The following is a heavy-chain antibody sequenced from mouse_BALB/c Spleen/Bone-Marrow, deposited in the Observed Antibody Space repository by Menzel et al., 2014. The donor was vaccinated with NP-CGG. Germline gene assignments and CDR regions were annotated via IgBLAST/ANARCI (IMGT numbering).Heavy chain of an antibody. Sequence: EVQLQQSGPELVKPGASVKMSCKASGYTFTDYYMKWVKQSHGKGLEWIGDINPINGDTFYNQKFKGKATLTVDRSSSTAYMQLDSLTSEDSAVYYCAMGVRFYWYFDVWGAGTTVTVSS. D-gene: IGHD2-3*01. J-gene: IGHJ1*01. CDR2: INPINGDT. V-gene: IGHV1-26*01. CDR3: AMGVRFYWYFDV. CDR1: GYTFTDYY.